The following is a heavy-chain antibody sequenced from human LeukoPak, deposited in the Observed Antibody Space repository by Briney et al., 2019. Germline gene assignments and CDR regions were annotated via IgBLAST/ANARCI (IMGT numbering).Heavy chain of an antibody. CDR2: INYGGNT. D-gene: IGHD6-13*01. CDR3: ARGRPAAGQYFFDY. Sequence: SETLSLTCTVSGASISTSSSYWPWIRQPPGKGLEWIGSINYGGNTYYNPSLTSRVTVSVDTSKQQFSLKLSSVTAADAAVYYCARGRPAAGQYFFDYWGQGALVTVSS. CDR1: GASISTSSSY. J-gene: IGHJ4*02. V-gene: IGHV4-39*01.